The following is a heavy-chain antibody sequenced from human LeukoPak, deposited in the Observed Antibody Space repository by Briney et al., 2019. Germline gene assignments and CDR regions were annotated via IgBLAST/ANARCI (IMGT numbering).Heavy chain of an antibody. CDR1: GFTLSDQY. J-gene: IGHJ6*02. Sequence: GGSLRLSCAASGFTLSDQYIDWVRQAPGKGLEWVGRTRNKAHSYSTEYAASVKGRFTLSRDDSKNSLYLQMNSLKTEDTAVYYCARALNYAMDVWGRGTTVTVSS. CDR3: ARALNYAMDV. V-gene: IGHV3-72*01. CDR2: TRNKAHSYST.